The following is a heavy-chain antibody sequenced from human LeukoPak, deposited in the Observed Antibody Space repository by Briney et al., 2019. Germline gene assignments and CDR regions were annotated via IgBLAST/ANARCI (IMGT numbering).Heavy chain of an antibody. D-gene: IGHD5-18*01. CDR1: GDSMISNRFS. J-gene: IGHJ4*02. CDR2: ISYTGNT. V-gene: IGHV4-39*01. CDR3: VRVDGSGYSPY. Sequence: SGTLSLTCTVSGDSMISNRFSWGWIRQSPGKGLEWIGNISYTGNTYSNPSLKSRVTMSADTSKNQFSLKLSFVTAADTALYYCVRVDGSGYSPYWGQGALVTVSS.